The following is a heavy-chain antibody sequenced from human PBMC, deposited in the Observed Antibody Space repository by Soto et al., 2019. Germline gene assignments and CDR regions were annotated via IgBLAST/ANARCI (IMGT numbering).Heavy chain of an antibody. CDR1: GYTFTSYY. CDR3: AKEYVYDILTGYPDY. J-gene: IGHJ4*02. D-gene: IGHD3-9*01. V-gene: IGHV3-30*18. Sequence: SCKASGYTFTSYYMHWLRQAPGKGLEWVAVISYDGSNKYYADSVKGRFTISRDNSKNTLYLQMNSLRAEDTAVYYCAKEYVYDILTGYPDYWGQGTLVTVSS. CDR2: ISYDGSNK.